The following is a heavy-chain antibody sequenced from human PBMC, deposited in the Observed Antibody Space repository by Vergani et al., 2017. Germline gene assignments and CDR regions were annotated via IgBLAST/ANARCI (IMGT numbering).Heavy chain of an antibody. CDR2: IYYRGST. CDR3: ARGSPGPYFDY. Sequence: QVPLQESGPGLVKPSETLSLTCTVSGGSVSSGSYYWTWIRQPAGKGLEWIGDIYYRGSTNSNPSLKSRVTISVDTSKNQFSLKLSSVTAADTAVYYCARGSPGPYFDYWGQGSLVTVSS. V-gene: IGHV4-61*10. CDR1: GGSVSSGSYY. J-gene: IGHJ4*02.